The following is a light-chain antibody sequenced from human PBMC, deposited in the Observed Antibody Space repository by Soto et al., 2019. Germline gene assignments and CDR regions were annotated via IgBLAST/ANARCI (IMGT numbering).Light chain of an antibody. CDR3: QQRSNWPPTWT. J-gene: IGKJ1*01. V-gene: IGKV3-11*01. CDR1: QSVGSY. Sequence: EIVLTQSPATLSLSPGERATLSCRASQSVGSYLAWYQQKPGQAPRLLIYDASNRATGIPARFSGSGSGTDFILTISSLEPEDFAVYYCQQRSNWPPTWTFGQGTTVDIK. CDR2: DAS.